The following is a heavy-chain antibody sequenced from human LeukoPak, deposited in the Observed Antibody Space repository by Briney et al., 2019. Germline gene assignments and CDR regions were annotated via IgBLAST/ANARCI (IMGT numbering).Heavy chain of an antibody. V-gene: IGHV1-2*02. CDR2: INPNSGGT. D-gene: IGHD1-14*01. CDR1: GYTFTGYY. CDR3: ARVRAEPKYYFDY. J-gene: IGHJ4*02. Sequence: ASVTVSCKASGYTFTGYYMHWVRQAPGQGLEWMGWINPNSGGTNYAQKFQGRVTMTRDTSISTAYMELSRLRSDDTAVYYCARVRAEPKYYFDYWGQGTLVTVSS.